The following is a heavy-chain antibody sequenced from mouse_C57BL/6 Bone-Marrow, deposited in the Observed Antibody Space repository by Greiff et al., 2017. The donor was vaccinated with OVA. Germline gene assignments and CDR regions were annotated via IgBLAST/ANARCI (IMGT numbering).Heavy chain of an antibody. V-gene: IGHV7-1*01. J-gene: IGHJ1*03. CDR1: GFTFSDFY. CDR2: SRNKANDYTT. Sequence: EVHLVESGGGLVQSGRSLRLSCATSGFTFSDFYMEWVRQAPGKGLEWIAASRNKANDYTTEYSASVKGRFIVSRDTSQSILYLQMNALRAEDTAIYYCARDAHITTVAWYFDVWGTGTTVTVSS. CDR3: ARDAHITTVAWYFDV. D-gene: IGHD1-1*01.